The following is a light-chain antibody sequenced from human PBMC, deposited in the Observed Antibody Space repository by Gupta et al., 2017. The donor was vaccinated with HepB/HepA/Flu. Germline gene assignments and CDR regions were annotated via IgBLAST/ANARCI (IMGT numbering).Light chain of an antibody. CDR2: DVS. CDR1: SSDVGGYNY. V-gene: IGLV2-14*03. J-gene: IGLJ2*01. Sequence: QSALTQPASESGSPGQSITISCTGTSSDVGGYNYVSWYQQHPGKAPKLMIYDVSNRPSGVSNRFSGSKSGNTASLNISGLQAEDEADYYCSSYTSSSTVVFGGGTKLTVL. CDR3: SSYTSSSTVV.